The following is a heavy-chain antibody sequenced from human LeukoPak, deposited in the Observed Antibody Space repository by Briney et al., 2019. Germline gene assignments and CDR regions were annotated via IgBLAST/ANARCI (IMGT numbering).Heavy chain of an antibody. Sequence: GGSLRLSCAASGFTFSSYSMNWVRQAPGKGLEWVSHITASGTAMFYADSVKGRFTIARDNAKNSLYLQMNSLRDEDTAVYYCASSGSYRFDYWGQGTLVTVSS. V-gene: IGHV3-48*02. J-gene: IGHJ4*02. CDR2: ITASGTAM. CDR3: ASSGSYRFDY. CDR1: GFTFSSYS. D-gene: IGHD1-26*01.